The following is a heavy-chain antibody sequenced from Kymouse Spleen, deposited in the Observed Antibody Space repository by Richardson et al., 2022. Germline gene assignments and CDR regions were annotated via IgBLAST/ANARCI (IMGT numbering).Heavy chain of an antibody. Sequence: QLQLQESGPGLVKPSETLSLTCTVSGGSISSSSYYWGWIRQPPGKGLEWIGSIYYSGSTYYNPSLKSRVTISVDTSKNQFSLKLSSVTAADTAVYYCARDITMVRGDYFDYWGQGTLVTVSS. CDR1: GGSISSSSYY. D-gene: IGHD3-10*01. J-gene: IGHJ4*02. CDR2: IYYSGST. CDR3: ARDITMVRGDYFDY. V-gene: IGHV4-39*01.